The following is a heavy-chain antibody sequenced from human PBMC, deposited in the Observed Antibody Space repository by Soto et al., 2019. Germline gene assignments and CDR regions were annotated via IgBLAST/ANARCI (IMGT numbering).Heavy chain of an antibody. V-gene: IGHV3-9*03. Sequence: EVQLVESGGGLVQPGRSLRLSCAASGFTFDDYAMHWVRQAPGKGLEWVSGISWNSGSIGYADSVKGRFTISRDNAKNSLYLQMNSLRAEDMALYYCAKDIGSSGWYGMDVWGQGTTVTVSS. CDR3: AKDIGSSGWYGMDV. J-gene: IGHJ6*02. CDR1: GFTFDDYA. CDR2: ISWNSGSI. D-gene: IGHD6-19*01.